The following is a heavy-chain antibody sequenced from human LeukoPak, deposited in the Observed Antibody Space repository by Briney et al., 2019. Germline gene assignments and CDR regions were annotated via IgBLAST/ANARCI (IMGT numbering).Heavy chain of an antibody. D-gene: IGHD4-4*01. Sequence: GGSLRLSCAASGFPVSSNYMSWVRQAPGKGLEWVSVIYSGGSTYYADSVKGRFTISRDNSKNTLYLQMNSLRAEDTAVYYCATKTTPLYYYYYGMDVWGQGTTVTVSS. CDR1: GFPVSSNY. J-gene: IGHJ6*02. CDR3: ATKTTPLYYYYYGMDV. V-gene: IGHV3-66*01. CDR2: IYSGGST.